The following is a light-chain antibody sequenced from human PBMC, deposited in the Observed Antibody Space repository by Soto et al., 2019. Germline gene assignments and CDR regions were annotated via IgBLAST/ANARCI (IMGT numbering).Light chain of an antibody. CDR3: QQYDTSPRT. V-gene: IGKV3-20*01. J-gene: IGKJ1*01. CDR2: AAS. CDR1: QSVSTY. Sequence: EIVLAQSPGTLSLSPGERATLSCRASQSVSTYLAWYQQKPGQAPRILIYAASTRATGIPDRFSGSGSGTDFSLTISRLEPEDFAVYYCQQYDTSPRTFGQGTKVDI.